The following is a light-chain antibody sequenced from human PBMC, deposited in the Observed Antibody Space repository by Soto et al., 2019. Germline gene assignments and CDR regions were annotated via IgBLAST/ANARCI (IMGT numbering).Light chain of an antibody. Sequence: DILLTQSPAIVSVSPGERATLSCRASRSVSTNLAWYQHKHGQAPRLLIYGASTRVTDIPARFSGSGSGTDFTLSINYLKSEDFGVYHCQQYDKSLPPVTFGGGTKVEI. CDR1: RSVSTN. CDR3: QQYDKSLPPVT. V-gene: IGKV3-15*01. CDR2: GAS. J-gene: IGKJ4*01.